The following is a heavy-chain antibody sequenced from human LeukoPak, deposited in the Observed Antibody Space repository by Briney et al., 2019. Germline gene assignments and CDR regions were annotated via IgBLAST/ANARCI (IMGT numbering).Heavy chain of an antibody. D-gene: IGHD5-12*01. V-gene: IGHV3-30*02. Sequence: GGSLRLSCAASGFVLSDYGMHWVRQAPGKGLEWVAFVRNDGSNEYYVGSVKGRFTISRDKSKDTLYLQMNSLRAEDTAVYSCAKESDSGYHSEGPKNWGLGTLVTVSS. CDR3: AKESDSGYHSEGPKN. CDR1: GFVLSDYG. J-gene: IGHJ4*02. CDR2: VRNDGSNE.